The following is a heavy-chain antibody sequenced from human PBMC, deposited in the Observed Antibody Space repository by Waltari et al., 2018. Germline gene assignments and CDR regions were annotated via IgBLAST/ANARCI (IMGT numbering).Heavy chain of an antibody. J-gene: IGHJ3*02. V-gene: IGHV4-59*11. D-gene: IGHD3-22*01. CDR3: AREGQYYYDSSVAFDI. CDR1: GGSISSHY. CDR2: IYYSGST. Sequence: VQLVESGGGLVKPSETLSLTCTVSGGSISSHYWSWIRQPPGKGLEWIGYIYYSGSTNYNPSLKSRVTISVDTSKNQFSLKLSSVTAADTAVYYCAREGQYYYDSSVAFDIWGQGTMVTVSS.